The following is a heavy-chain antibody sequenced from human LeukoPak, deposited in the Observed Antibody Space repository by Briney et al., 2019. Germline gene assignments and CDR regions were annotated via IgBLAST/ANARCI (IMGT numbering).Heavy chain of an antibody. V-gene: IGHV3-33*06. CDR2: IWYDGTNK. CDR3: AKVVGTGTTPTDY. Sequence: GRSLRLSCAASGFTFSSYGMHWVRQAPGKGLEWVAVIWYDGTNKYYGDSVKGRFTISGDNSKNTLYLQMNSLRAEDTAVYYCAKVVGTGTTPTDYWGQGTLVTVSS. D-gene: IGHD1-1*01. J-gene: IGHJ4*02. CDR1: GFTFSSYG.